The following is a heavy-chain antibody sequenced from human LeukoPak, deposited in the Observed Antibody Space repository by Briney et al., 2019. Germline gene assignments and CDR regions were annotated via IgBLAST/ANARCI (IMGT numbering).Heavy chain of an antibody. Sequence: GGSLRLSCAASALTFGTYGMNWARQAPGRGLEWVASISCIGITTSYAVSVECRLTIFRDNSKNSLYLQMNSLRAEGTAVYYCGKGSANRWGAFDIWGQGTMVTASS. CDR1: ALTFGTYG. V-gene: IGHV3-23*01. CDR2: ISCIGITT. CDR3: GKGSANRWGAFDI. D-gene: IGHD3-3*01. J-gene: IGHJ3*02.